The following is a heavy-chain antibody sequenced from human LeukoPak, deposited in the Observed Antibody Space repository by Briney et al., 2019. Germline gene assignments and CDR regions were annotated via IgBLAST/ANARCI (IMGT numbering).Heavy chain of an antibody. CDR3: ARGGGYNPYYYYYYYMDV. CDR2: IYHSGST. CDR1: GGSISSGGYY. J-gene: IGHJ6*03. Sequence: PSETLSLTCTVSGGSISSGGYYWSCIRQPPGKGLEWIGYIYHSGSTYYNPSLKSRVTISVDRSKNQFSLKLSSVTAADTAVYYCARGGGYNPYYYYYYYMDVWGKGTTVTVSS. V-gene: IGHV4-30-2*01. D-gene: IGHD5-24*01.